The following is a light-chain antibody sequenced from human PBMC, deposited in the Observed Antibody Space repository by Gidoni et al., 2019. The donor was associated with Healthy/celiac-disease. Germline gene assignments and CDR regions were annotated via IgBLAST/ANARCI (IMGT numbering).Light chain of an antibody. Sequence: EIVMTQYTATLSVSPGERATLSCRASQGVSSNLAWYQQKPGQAPRLLIYGASTRATGSPARFSGSGSGTEFTLTISSLQSEDFAVYYCQQYNNWPPITFXQXTRLEIK. V-gene: IGKV3-15*01. CDR1: QGVSSN. CDR2: GAS. J-gene: IGKJ5*01. CDR3: QQYNNWPPIT.